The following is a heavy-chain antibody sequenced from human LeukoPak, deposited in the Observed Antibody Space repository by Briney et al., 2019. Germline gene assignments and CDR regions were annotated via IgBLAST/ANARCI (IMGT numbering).Heavy chain of an antibody. CDR1: GYTFTSYY. V-gene: IGHV1-46*01. CDR3: ARSRGYYYDSSGRSHYYYYMDV. J-gene: IGHJ6*03. CDR2: INPSGGST. D-gene: IGHD3-22*01. Sequence: ASVKVSCKASGYTFTSYYMHWVRQAPGQGLEWMGIINPSGGSTSYAQKFQGRVTMTRDMSTSTVYMELSSLRSEDTAVYYCARSRGYYYDSSGRSHYYYYMDVWGKGTTVTVSS.